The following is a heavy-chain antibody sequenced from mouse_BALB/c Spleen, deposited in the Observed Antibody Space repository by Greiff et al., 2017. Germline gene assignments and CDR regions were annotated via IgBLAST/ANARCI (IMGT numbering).Heavy chain of an antibody. CDR3: ARSDYYGSRYYFDY. V-gene: IGHV5-17*02. CDR1: GFTFSSFG. Sequence: EVKLMESGGGLVQPGGSRKLSCAASGFTFSSFGMHWVRQAPEKGLEWVAYISSGSSTIYYADTVKGRFTISRDNPKNTLFLQMTSLRSEDTAMYYCARSDYYGSRYYFDYWGQGTTLTVSS. CDR2: ISSGSSTI. J-gene: IGHJ2*01. D-gene: IGHD1-1*01.